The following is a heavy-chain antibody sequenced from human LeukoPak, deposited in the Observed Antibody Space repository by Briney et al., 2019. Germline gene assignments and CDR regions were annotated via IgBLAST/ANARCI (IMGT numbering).Heavy chain of an antibody. CDR1: GGSFSGYY. Sequence: SETLSLTCAVYGGSFSGYYWSWIRQPPGKGLEWIGEINHSGSTNYNPSLKSRVTISVDTSKNQFSLKLSSVTAADTAVYYCAGSWYRKLYYYYYYMDVWGKGTTVTVS. CDR3: AGSWYRKLYYYYYYMDV. V-gene: IGHV4-34*01. D-gene: IGHD6-13*01. CDR2: INHSGST. J-gene: IGHJ6*03.